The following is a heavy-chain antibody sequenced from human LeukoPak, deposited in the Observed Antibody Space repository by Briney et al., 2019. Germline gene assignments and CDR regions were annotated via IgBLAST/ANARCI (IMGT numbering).Heavy chain of an antibody. CDR3: ARIGREDY. J-gene: IGHJ4*02. D-gene: IGHD1-26*01. CDR1: GGSFSGYY. V-gene: IGHV4-34*01. Sequence: PSETLSLTCAVYGGSFSGYYWSWIRQPPGKGLEWIGEINHSGSTNYNPSLKSRVTISVDTSKNQFSLKLSSVTAADTAVYYCARIGREDYWGQGTLVTVSS. CDR2: INHSGST.